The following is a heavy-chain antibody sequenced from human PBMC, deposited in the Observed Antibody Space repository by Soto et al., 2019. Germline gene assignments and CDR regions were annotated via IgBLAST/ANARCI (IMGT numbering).Heavy chain of an antibody. D-gene: IGHD3-22*01. CDR1: GGSFSGYY. V-gene: IGHV4-34*01. CDR3: ARARGSGYWEDY. CDR2: INHSGST. Sequence: SETLSLTCAVYGGSFSGYYWSWIRQPPGKGLEWIGEINHSGSTNYNPSLKSRVTISVDTSKNQFSLKLSSVTAADTAVYYCARARGSGYWEDYWGQGTLVTVSS. J-gene: IGHJ4*02.